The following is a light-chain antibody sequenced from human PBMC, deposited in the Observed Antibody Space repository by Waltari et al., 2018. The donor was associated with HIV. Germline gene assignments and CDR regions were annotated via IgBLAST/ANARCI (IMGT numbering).Light chain of an antibody. CDR3: SSYTSSSTWV. J-gene: IGLJ3*02. CDR2: DVS. V-gene: IGLV2-14*01. Sequence: QSALTQPASVSGSPGQSITISCTGTSSHVGGYNFVPWYQQHPGKAPKLMLYDVSNRPSGVSNRFSGSKSGNTASLTISGLRAEDEADYYCSSYTSSSTWVFGGGTKLTVL. CDR1: SSHVGGYNF.